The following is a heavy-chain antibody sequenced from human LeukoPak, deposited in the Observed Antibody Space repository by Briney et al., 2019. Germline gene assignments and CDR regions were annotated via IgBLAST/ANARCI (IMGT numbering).Heavy chain of an antibody. Sequence: ASVKVSCKVSGYTFTDYYIHWVRQAPGQAPECVGWINPHSGGTNYAQKFRGRVTMTRDTSPSEAYMELSGLRLDDTAVFYCARVYRQYDGFDVWGQGTLVIVSS. CDR3: ARVYRQYDGFDV. J-gene: IGHJ3*01. D-gene: IGHD1-26*01. CDR1: GYTFTDYY. V-gene: IGHV1-2*02. CDR2: INPHSGGT.